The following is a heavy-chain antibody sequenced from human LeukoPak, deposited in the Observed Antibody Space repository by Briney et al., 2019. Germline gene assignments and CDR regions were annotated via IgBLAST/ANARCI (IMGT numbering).Heavy chain of an antibody. CDR1: GGSISSGSYY. Sequence: PSETLSLTCTVSGGSISSGSYYWSWIRQPAGKGLEWIGRIYTSGSTNYNPSLKSRVTISVDTSKNQFSLKLSSVTAADTAVYYCARDVTPYVWGSYRYTWGFDPWGQGTLVTISS. CDR2: IYTSGST. D-gene: IGHD3-16*02. J-gene: IGHJ5*02. CDR3: ARDVTPYVWGSYRYTWGFDP. V-gene: IGHV4-61*02.